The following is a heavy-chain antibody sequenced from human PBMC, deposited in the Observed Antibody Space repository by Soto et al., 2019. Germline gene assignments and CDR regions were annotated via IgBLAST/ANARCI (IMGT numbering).Heavy chain of an antibody. CDR1: GFTFGTYA. V-gene: IGHV3-30-3*01. D-gene: IGHD4-17*01. Sequence: GGSLGLSCAASGFTFGTYAMHWVRQAPGKGLEWVAVISYDGSNEYYADSVKGRFTISRDNSKYTLYPQMNSLRDEDSAMYYCARDPYGDYYFDYWGLGALVTVSS. CDR2: ISYDGSNE. J-gene: IGHJ4*02. CDR3: ARDPYGDYYFDY.